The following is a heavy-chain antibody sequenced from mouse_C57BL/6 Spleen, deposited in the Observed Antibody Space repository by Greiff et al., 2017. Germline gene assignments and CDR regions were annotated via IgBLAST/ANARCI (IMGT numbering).Heavy chain of an antibody. J-gene: IGHJ2*01. V-gene: IGHV5-4*03. D-gene: IGHD2-1*01. Sequence: EVKLMESGGGLVKPGGSLKLSCAASGFTFSSYAMSWVRQTPEKRLEWVATISDGGSYTYYPDNVKGRFTISRDNAKNNLYLQMSHLKSEDTAMYYCARRVGNSDFDYWGQGTTLTVSS. CDR2: ISDGGSYT. CDR3: ARRVGNSDFDY. CDR1: GFTFSSYA.